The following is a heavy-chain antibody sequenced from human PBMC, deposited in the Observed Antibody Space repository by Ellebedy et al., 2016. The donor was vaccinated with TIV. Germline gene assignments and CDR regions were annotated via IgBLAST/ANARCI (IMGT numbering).Heavy chain of an antibody. D-gene: IGHD4/OR15-4a*01. CDR1: GYTFTNYA. J-gene: IGHJ5*01. Sequence: AASVKVSCKASGYTFTNYAIHWVRQASGQGLEWMGWMNPKTNNTVYAQKFQGRVTMTRNTPIKTAYLALTSLKFDDTAVYFCTTGVTMVENRFFDSWGQGTLVIVSS. V-gene: IGHV1-8*01. CDR3: TTGVTMVENRFFDS. CDR2: MNPKTNNT.